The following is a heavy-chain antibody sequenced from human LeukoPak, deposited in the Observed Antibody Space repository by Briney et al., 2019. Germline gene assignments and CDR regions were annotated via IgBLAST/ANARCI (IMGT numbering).Heavy chain of an antibody. CDR1: GYTFTGYY. V-gene: IGHV1-2*02. J-gene: IGHJ3*02. D-gene: IGHD2-15*01. CDR2: INPNRGGT. Sequence: ASVKVSCKASGYTFTGYYMHWVRQAPGQGLEWMGWINPNRGGTNYAQKFQGRVTMTRDTSISTAYMELSRLRSDDMAVYYCARDQDCSGGSCYSAAFNIWGQGTMVTVSS. CDR3: ARDQDCSGGSCYSAAFNI.